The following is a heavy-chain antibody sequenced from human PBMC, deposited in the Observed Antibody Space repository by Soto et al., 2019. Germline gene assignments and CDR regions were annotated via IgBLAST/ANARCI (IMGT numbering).Heavy chain of an antibody. CDR1: GGSFSGYY. Sequence: SETLSLTCAVYGGSFSGYYWSWIRQPPGKGLEWIGEINHSGSTNYNPSLKSRVTISVDTSKIQFSLKLSSVTAADTAGYYCARGTSYFDYWCQGTLVTVSS. CDR2: INHSGST. CDR3: ARGTSYFDY. V-gene: IGHV4-34*01. J-gene: IGHJ4*02.